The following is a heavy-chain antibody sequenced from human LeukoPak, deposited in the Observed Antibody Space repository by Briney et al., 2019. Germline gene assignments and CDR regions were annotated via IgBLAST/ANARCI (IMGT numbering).Heavy chain of an antibody. Sequence: ASVKVSCKASGYSFRNYALNWVRQAPGQGLEWMGWINTDAGNPTYAQGFTGRFVFSLDTSVSTAYLQISALKAEDTAVYYCARRSSGRPVDYWGQGTLVTASS. CDR2: INTDAGNP. V-gene: IGHV7-4-1*02. J-gene: IGHJ4*02. D-gene: IGHD3-3*01. CDR3: ARRSSGRPVDY. CDR1: GYSFRNYA.